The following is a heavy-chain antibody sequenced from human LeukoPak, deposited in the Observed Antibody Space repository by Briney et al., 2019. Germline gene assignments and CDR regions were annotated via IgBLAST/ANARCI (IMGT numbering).Heavy chain of an antibody. CDR3: ARGYYDSSGLYYFDY. Sequence: GSSVKVSCKASGGTFSSYAISWVRQAPGQGLEWMGRIIPILGIANYAQKFQGRVTITADKSTSTAYMELSSLRSEDTAVYYCARGYYDSSGLYYFDYWGQGTLVTVSS. CDR1: GGTFSSYA. J-gene: IGHJ4*02. V-gene: IGHV1-69*04. CDR2: IIPILGIA. D-gene: IGHD3-22*01.